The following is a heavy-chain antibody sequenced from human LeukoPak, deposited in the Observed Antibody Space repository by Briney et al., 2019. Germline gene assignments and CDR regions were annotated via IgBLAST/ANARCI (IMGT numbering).Heavy chain of an antibody. D-gene: IGHD6-13*01. V-gene: IGHV1-18*01. CDR2: ISTYNGNT. J-gene: IGHJ4*02. CDR3: ARDLPYSSSWESIDY. Sequence: ASVKVSCKASGYTFTSYGILWVRQAPGQGLEWMGWISTYNGNTNYAQKIQGRVTMTTDTSTSTAYMELRSLRSDDTAVYYCARDLPYSSSWESIDYWGQGTLVTVSP. CDR1: GYTFTSYG.